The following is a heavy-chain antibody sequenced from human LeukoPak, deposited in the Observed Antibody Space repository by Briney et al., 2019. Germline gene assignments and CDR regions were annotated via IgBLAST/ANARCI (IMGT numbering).Heavy chain of an antibody. J-gene: IGHJ5*02. CDR3: ARDISTYNWFDP. CDR2: ISSSGSTI. D-gene: IGHD3-3*02. Sequence: GSLRLSCAASGFTFSDYYMSWIRQAPGKGLEWVSYISSSGSTIYYADSVKGRFTISRDNAKNSLYLQMNSLRAEDTAVYYCARDISTYNWFDPWGQGTLVTVSS. V-gene: IGHV3-11*04. CDR1: GFTFSDYY.